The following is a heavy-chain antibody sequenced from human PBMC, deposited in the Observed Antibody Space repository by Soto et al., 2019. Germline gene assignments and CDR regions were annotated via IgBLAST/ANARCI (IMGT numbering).Heavy chain of an antibody. CDR1: GGSISSYY. CDR2: IYTSGST. D-gene: IGHD3-10*01. J-gene: IGHJ4*02. V-gene: IGHV4-4*07. Sequence: SETLSLTCTVSGGSISSYYWSWIQQSAGKGLEWIGRIYTSGSTDCNPSLKSRVTMSVDTSKNQFSLKMSSVTAADTAVYYCTMTVTMVRGPLDYFDYWGQGTLVTVA. CDR3: TMTVTMVRGPLDYFDY.